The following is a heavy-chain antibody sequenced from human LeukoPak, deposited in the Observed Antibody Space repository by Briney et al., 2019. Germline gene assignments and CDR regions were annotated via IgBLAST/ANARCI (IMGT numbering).Heavy chain of an antibody. CDR2: IDTDGSIT. J-gene: IGHJ4*02. D-gene: IGHD1-14*01. CDR1: GYTFSSYW. CDR3: ANLELLGFDY. Sequence: PGGSLRLSCAASGYTFSSYWMHWVRQAPGKGLVWVSRIDTDGSITSYADSVKGRFTISRDNAKNTLYLQMNSLRAEDTAVYYCANLELLGFDYWGQGTLVTVSS. V-gene: IGHV3-74*01.